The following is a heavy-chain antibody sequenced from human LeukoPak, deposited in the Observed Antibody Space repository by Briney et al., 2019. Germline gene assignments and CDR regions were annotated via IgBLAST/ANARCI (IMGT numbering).Heavy chain of an antibody. V-gene: IGHV3-23*01. D-gene: IGHD4-23*01. CDR3: ARERGNNGGNTNGYFGY. CDR1: GFTFSSCA. J-gene: IGHJ4*02. CDR2: ISGSGGTT. Sequence: PGGSLRLSCAASGFTFSSCAMSWVRQAPGKGLEWVSVISGSGGTTYSADSVKGRFTISRDNSKNTLYLQMNSLRAEDTAAYYCARERGNNGGNTNGYFGYWGQGTLSPSPQ.